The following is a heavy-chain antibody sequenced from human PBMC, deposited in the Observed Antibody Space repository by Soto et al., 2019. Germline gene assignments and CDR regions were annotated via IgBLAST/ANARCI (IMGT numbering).Heavy chain of an antibody. CDR3: ARDRVGGFWWSYRSGSFSH. V-gene: IGHV4-34*01. Sequence: QVQLQQWGAGLLKPSETLSLTCAVYGGSFSGYYWSWIRQPPGKGLEWIGEINHSGSTNYNPSLKSRVTISVDTSKNQFSLKLSSVTAADTAVYYCARDRVGGFWWSYRSGSFSHWFQGTLVTVSS. D-gene: IGHD3-16*02. CDR1: GGSFSGYY. CDR2: INHSGST. J-gene: IGHJ1*01.